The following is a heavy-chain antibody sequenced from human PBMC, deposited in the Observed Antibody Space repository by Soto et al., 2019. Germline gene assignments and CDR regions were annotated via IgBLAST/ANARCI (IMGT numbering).Heavy chain of an antibody. D-gene: IGHD3-22*01. CDR3: ARESDSSVAWLDP. J-gene: IGHJ5*02. V-gene: IGHV1-3*01. Sequence: ASVKVSCKASGYTFTSDAMHWVRQAPGQRLEWMGWINAGNGNTKYSQKFQGRVTITRDTSASTAYMELSSLRSEDTAVYYCARESDSSVAWLDPWGQGTLVTVSS. CDR1: GYTFTSDA. CDR2: INAGNGNT.